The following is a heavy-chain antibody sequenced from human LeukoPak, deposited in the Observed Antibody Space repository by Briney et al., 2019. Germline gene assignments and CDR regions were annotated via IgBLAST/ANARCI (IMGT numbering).Heavy chain of an antibody. Sequence: GASVKVSCKASGGTFSSYAISWVRQAPGQGLEWMGGIIPIFGTANYAQEFQGRVTITADESTSTAYMELSSLRSEDTAVYYCARAPICSGGSCYDYYYGMDVWGQGTTVTVSS. CDR1: GGTFSSYA. J-gene: IGHJ6*02. CDR2: IIPIFGTA. V-gene: IGHV1-69*13. D-gene: IGHD2-15*01. CDR3: ARAPICSGGSCYDYYYGMDV.